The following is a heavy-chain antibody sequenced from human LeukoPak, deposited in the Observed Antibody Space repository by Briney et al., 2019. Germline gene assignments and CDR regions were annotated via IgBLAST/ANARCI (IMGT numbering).Heavy chain of an antibody. CDR2: IYHSGST. D-gene: IGHD6-6*01. J-gene: IGHJ3*02. V-gene: IGHV4-30-2*01. Sequence: SETLSLTCTVSGGSISSGGYYWSWIRQPPGKGLEWIGYIYHSGSTYYNPSLKSRVTISVDTSKNQFSLKLSSVTAADTAVYYCARQPPSSKEAFDIWGQGTMVTVSS. CDR1: GGSISSGGYY. CDR3: ARQPPSSKEAFDI.